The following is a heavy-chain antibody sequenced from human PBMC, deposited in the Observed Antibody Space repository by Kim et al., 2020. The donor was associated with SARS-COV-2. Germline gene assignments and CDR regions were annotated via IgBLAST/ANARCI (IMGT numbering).Heavy chain of an antibody. Sequence: GGSLRLSCSASGFTFSSYAMHWVRQAPGKGLEYVSAISSNGGSTYYADSVKGRFTISRDNSKNTLYLQMSSLRAEDTAVYYCVNGRYYYDSSGQALWDYWGQGTLVTVSS. J-gene: IGHJ4*02. D-gene: IGHD3-22*01. V-gene: IGHV3-64D*09. CDR1: GFTFSSYA. CDR2: ISSNGGST. CDR3: VNGRYYYDSSGQALWDY.